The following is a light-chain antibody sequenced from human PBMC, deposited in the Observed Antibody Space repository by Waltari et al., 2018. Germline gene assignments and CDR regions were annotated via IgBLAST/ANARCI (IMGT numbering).Light chain of an antibody. CDR2: GAS. V-gene: IGKV3-15*01. J-gene: IGKJ1*01. CDR1: QSVSSN. CDR3: QQYNNWPPWT. Sequence: EIVMTQSPATLSVSPGERATLSCRASQSVSSNLAWYQQKPGQAPRLLIDGASTRATGIPARFSGSGSGTEFTRTISSLQSEDFAVYYCQQYNNWPPWTFGQGTKVEIK.